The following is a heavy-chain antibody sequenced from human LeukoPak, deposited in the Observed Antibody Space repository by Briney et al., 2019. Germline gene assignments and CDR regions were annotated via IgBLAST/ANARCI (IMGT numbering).Heavy chain of an antibody. Sequence: GGSLTLSCAASGFTFSNYHMNWFRQAPGKGLEWVSSIDLGGDNTHYAESMRGRFTVSRDNSKNTLYLQMNSLRAEDTAVYYCARSRLADSGCDEFDYWGQGTLVTVSS. V-gene: IGHV3-23*01. J-gene: IGHJ4*02. CDR1: GFTFSNYH. CDR2: IDLGGDNT. D-gene: IGHD5-12*01. CDR3: ARSRLADSGCDEFDY.